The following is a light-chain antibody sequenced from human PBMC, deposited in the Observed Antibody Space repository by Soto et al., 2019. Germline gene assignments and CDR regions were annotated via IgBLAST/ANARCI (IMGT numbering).Light chain of an antibody. CDR3: MQSTQLPPT. V-gene: IGKV2D-29*02. CDR1: QSLLHITGETF. CDR2: EVS. J-gene: IGKJ5*01. Sequence: DVVMTQTPLSLSVAPGQPASISCKSSQSLLHITGETFLFWYLQKPGQSPQLLIYEVSTRVSGVPDRFSGSESGTDFTLEISLVETDDVGIYYCMQSTQLPPTFGQGTRLGIE.